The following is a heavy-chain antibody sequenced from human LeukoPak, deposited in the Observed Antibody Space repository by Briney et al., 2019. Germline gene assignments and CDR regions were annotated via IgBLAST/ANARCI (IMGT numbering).Heavy chain of an antibody. D-gene: IGHD3-22*01. V-gene: IGHV1-69*13. Sequence: ASVKVSCKASGYTFTGYYMHWVRQAPGQGLEWMGGIIPIFGTANYAQKFQGRVTITADESTSTAYMELSSLRSEDTAVYYCARNKMAYYYDSSGLSDAFDIWGQGTMVTVSS. CDR1: GYTFTGYY. CDR2: IIPIFGTA. CDR3: ARNKMAYYYDSSGLSDAFDI. J-gene: IGHJ3*02.